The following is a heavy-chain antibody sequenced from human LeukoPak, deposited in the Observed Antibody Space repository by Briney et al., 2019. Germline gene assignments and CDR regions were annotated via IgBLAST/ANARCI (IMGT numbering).Heavy chain of an antibody. Sequence: PGGSLRLSCAASGFTFSSYAMSWVRQAPGKGLEWASAISGGGGSTHYADSVKGRFTISRDNSKNTLYLQMSSLRAGDTAVYYCAKSSYYDSSGYYREYYFDYWGQGTLVTVSS. D-gene: IGHD3-22*01. CDR2: ISGGGGST. J-gene: IGHJ4*02. V-gene: IGHV3-23*01. CDR1: GFTFSSYA. CDR3: AKSSYYDSSGYYREYYFDY.